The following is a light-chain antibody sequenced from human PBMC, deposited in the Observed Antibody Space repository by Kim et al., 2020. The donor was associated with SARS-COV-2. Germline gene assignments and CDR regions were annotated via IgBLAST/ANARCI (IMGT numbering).Light chain of an antibody. CDR3: CSFAGSYTPVI. CDR2: DVT. CDR1: SSDVGNYKF. J-gene: IGLJ2*01. Sequence: QSALTQPRSVSGSPGQSVTISCTGTSSDVGNYKFVSWYQQHPGKALKLIIFDVTERPSGVPDRFSASKSGNTASLTISGLQAEDDADYYCCSFAGSYTPVIFGGGTQLTVL. V-gene: IGLV2-11*01.